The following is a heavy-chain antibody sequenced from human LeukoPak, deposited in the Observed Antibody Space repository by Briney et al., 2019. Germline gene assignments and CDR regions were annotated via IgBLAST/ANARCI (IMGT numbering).Heavy chain of an antibody. CDR2: IYYSGST. D-gene: IGHD3-22*01. V-gene: IGHV4-39*07. CDR1: GGSISSSSYY. J-gene: IGHJ4*02. CDR3: ARVDDSSGYLRYFDY. Sequence: SETLSLTCTVSGGSISSSSYYWGWIRQPPGKGLEWIGSIYYSGSTYYNPSLKSRVTISVDTSKNQFSLKLSSVTAADTAVYYCARVDDSSGYLRYFDYWGQGTLVTVSS.